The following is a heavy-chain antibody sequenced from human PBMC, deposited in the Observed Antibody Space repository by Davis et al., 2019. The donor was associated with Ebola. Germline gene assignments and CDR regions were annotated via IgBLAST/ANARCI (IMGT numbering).Heavy chain of an antibody. CDR3: ARDPDY. CDR2: INHSGST. Sequence: ESLKISCTASGFTFSSYWMSWIRQPPGKGLEWIGEINHSGSTNYNPSLKSRVTISVDTSKNQFSLKLSSVTAADTAVYYCARDPDYWGQGTLVTVSS. CDR1: GFTFSSYW. J-gene: IGHJ4*02. V-gene: IGHV4-34*01.